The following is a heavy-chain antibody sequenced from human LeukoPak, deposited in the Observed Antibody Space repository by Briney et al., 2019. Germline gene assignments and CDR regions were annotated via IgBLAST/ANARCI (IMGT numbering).Heavy chain of an antibody. CDR1: GFTFSSYA. D-gene: IGHD3-22*01. Sequence: GGSLRLSCAASGFTFSSYAMHWVRQAPGKGLEYVSAISSNGGSTYYANSVKGRFTISRDNSKNTLYLQMGSLRAEDMAVYYCARDYYDSSGYEEGGYYYYMGVWGKGTTVTVSS. CDR3: ARDYYDSSGYEEGGYYYYMGV. V-gene: IGHV3-64*01. CDR2: ISSNGGST. J-gene: IGHJ6*03.